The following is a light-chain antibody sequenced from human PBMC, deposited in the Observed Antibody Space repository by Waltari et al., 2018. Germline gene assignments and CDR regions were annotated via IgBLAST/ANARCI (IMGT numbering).Light chain of an antibody. Sequence: QSARPQPASVSGSPGPSITISCTASSRDLGAYNYVSWYQHYPGKDPKLMIYEVSNRPSGISNRLSGSKSGNMASLTFSGLQAEDVDDYYCSSFSSSRSVLFGGGTKLTGL. CDR1: SRDLGAYNY. V-gene: IGLV2-14*01. CDR2: EVS. CDR3: SSFSSSRSVL. J-gene: IGLJ2*01.